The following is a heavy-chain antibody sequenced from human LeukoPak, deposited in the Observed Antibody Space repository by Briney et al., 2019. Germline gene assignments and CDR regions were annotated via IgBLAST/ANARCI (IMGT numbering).Heavy chain of an antibody. V-gene: IGHV1-18*01. CDR3: ARDLIAVRPGWFDP. D-gene: IGHD6-6*01. CDR2: ISAYNGKT. Sequence: ASVKVSCKASGCTFTIYGINWVRQAPGQGLEWMGWISAYNGKTNYAQKFQGTVTMTTDTSTSTAYLELRSLRSDDTAIYYCARDLIAVRPGWFDPWGQGTLVTVSS. J-gene: IGHJ5*02. CDR1: GCTFTIYG.